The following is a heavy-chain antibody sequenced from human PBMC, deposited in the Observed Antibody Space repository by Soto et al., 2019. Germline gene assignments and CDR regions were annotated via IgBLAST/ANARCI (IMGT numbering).Heavy chain of an antibody. CDR2: IKQDGREK. D-gene: IGHD2-2*01. Sequence: GGSLRLSCAASGFTFSNFWMTWVRQAPGKGLEWVANIKQDGREKYCVDSVKGRFTISRDNAKNSLYLQMNSLTVADTAAYYCARHEGTSFGPWGLGALVTVSS. CDR3: ARHEGTSFGP. CDR1: GFTFSNFW. V-gene: IGHV3-7*01. J-gene: IGHJ5*02.